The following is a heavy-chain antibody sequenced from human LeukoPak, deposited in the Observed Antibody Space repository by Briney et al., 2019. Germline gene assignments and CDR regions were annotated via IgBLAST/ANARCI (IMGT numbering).Heavy chain of an antibody. V-gene: IGHV4-59*01. Sequence: SETLSLTCTVSGGSISSYYWSWIRQPPGKGLEWIGYIYYSGSTNYNPSLKSRVTISVDTSKNQFSLKLSSVTAADTAEYYCARDGSSWNEFDYWGQGTLVTVSS. CDR2: IYYSGST. CDR1: GGSISSYY. J-gene: IGHJ4*02. CDR3: ARDGSSWNEFDY. D-gene: IGHD1-1*01.